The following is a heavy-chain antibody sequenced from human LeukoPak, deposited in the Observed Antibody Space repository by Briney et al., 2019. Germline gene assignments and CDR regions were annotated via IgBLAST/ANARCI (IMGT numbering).Heavy chain of an antibody. J-gene: IGHJ4*02. CDR3: ARGPRVRGSDY. CDR2: IYYSGST. CDR1: GGSISSYY. D-gene: IGHD5-12*01. Sequence: SETLSLTCTVSGGSISSYYWSWIRQPPGKGLEWIGYIYYSGSTNYNPSLKSRVTISVDTSKTQFSLKLSSVTAADTAVYYCARGPRVRGSDYWGQGTLVTVSS. V-gene: IGHV4-59*12.